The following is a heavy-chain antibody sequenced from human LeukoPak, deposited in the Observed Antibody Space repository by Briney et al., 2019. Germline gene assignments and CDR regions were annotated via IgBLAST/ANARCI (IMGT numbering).Heavy chain of an antibody. CDR1: GFTFSSYD. CDR3: ARDRAGFDY. J-gene: IGHJ4*02. V-gene: IGHV3-13*04. Sequence: QTGGSPTLSCAASGFTFSSYDMHWVRQATGKGLEWVSAIGTVGDTYYPGSVKGRFTISRENAKNSLYLQMNSLRAGDTAVYYCARDRAGFDYWGQGTLVTVSS. CDR2: IGTVGDT.